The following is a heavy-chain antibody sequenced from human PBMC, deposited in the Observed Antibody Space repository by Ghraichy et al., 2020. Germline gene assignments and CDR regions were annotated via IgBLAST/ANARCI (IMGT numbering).Heavy chain of an antibody. CDR2: IYYSGST. V-gene: IGHV4-39*02. J-gene: IGHJ6*03. D-gene: IGHD5-12*01. CDR3: ARDRVRGGYERTYYYYYMDV. Sequence: SQTLSLTCTVSGGSISSSSYYWGWIRQPPGKGLEWIGSIYYSGSTYYNPSLKSRVTISVDTSKNQFSLKLSSVTAADTAVYYCARDRVRGGYERTYYYYYMDVWGKGTTVTVSS. CDR1: GGSISSSSYY.